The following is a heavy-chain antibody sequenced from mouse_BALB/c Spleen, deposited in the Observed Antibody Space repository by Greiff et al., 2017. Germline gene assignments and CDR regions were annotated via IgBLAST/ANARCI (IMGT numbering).Heavy chain of an antibody. V-gene: IGHV3-8*02. CDR1: GDSITSGY. J-gene: IGHJ4*01. CDR3: ARNYGNYEGYYAMDY. CDR2: ISYSGST. D-gene: IGHD2-1*01. Sequence: EVQRVESGPSLVKPSQTLSLTCSVTGDSITSGYWNWIRKFPGNKLEYMGYISYSGSTYYNPSLKSRISITRDTSKNQYYLQLNSVTTEDTATYYCARNYGNYEGYYAMDYWGQGTSVTVSS.